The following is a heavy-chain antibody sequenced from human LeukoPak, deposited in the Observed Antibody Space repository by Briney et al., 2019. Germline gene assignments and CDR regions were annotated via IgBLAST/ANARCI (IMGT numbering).Heavy chain of an antibody. CDR2: INPNSGGT. J-gene: IGHJ4*02. D-gene: IGHD3-22*01. Sequence: ASVKVSCKASGYTFTSYGISWVRQAPGQGLEWMGWINPNSGGTNYAQKFQGRVTMTRDTSISTAYMELSRLRSDDTAVYYCARPRGKSYYDSSGYGDWGQGTLVTVSS. CDR1: GYTFTSYG. V-gene: IGHV1-2*02. CDR3: ARPRGKSYYDSSGYGD.